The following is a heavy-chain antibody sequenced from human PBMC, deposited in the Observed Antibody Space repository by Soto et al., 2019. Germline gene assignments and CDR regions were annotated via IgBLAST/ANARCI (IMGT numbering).Heavy chain of an antibody. D-gene: IGHD2-8*01. CDR2: IYYSGST. CDR3: ARDIMGTNYSYCCMDV. CDR1: GGSISSYY. V-gene: IGHV4-59*01. Sequence: SETLSLTCTVSGGSISSYYWSWIRQPPGKGLEWIGYIYYSGSTNYNPSLKSRVTISVDTSKNQFSLKLSSVTAADTAVYCCARDIMGTNYSYCCMDVWGQGTMVTVS. J-gene: IGHJ6*02.